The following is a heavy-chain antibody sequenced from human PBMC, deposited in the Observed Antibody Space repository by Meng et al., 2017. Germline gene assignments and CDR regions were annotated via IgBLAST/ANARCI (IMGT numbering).Heavy chain of an antibody. CDR2: IYYSGST. J-gene: IGHJ4*02. D-gene: IGHD3-10*01. CDR1: GGSVSSGSYY. Sequence: QWQLQERGPGLVSPSETLSLTCTVSGGSVSSGSYYWSWIRQPPGKGLEWIGYIYYSGSTNYNPSLKSRVTISVDTSKNQFSLKLSSVTAADTAVYYCARSMVRGVIIYTRTYYFDYWGQGTLVTVSS. CDR3: ARSMVRGVIIYTRTYYFDY. V-gene: IGHV4-61*01.